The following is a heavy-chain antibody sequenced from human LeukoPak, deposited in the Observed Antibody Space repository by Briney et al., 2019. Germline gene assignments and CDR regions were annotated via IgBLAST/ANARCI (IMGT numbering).Heavy chain of an antibody. V-gene: IGHV3-15*07. J-gene: IGHJ2*01. D-gene: IGHD4-17*01. CDR3: TTGPLYGAKHWYFEL. CDR1: GFTFSNAW. CDR2: IKIKTDGGTT. Sequence: RGSLRLSCEVSGFTFSNAWMNWGRHAPPKGLGWVCRIKIKTDGGTTDYPSPVKGGFTISRDESKNSLSLLMYRLKTQHSVVYYTTTGPLYGAKHWYFELSGRGTLVTVSS.